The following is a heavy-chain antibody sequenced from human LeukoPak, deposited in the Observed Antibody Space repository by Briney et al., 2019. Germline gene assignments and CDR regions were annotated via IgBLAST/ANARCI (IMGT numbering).Heavy chain of an antibody. V-gene: IGHV1-2*04. D-gene: IGHD3-22*01. Sequence: ASVKVSCKASGYTFTGYYMHWVRQAPGQGLEWMGWINPNSGGTNYAQKFQGWVTMTRDTSISTAYMELSRLRSDDTAVYYCARSPRHYYDSSGYLYYGMDVWGQGTTVTVSS. J-gene: IGHJ6*02. CDR1: GYTFTGYY. CDR3: ARSPRHYYDSSGYLYYGMDV. CDR2: INPNSGGT.